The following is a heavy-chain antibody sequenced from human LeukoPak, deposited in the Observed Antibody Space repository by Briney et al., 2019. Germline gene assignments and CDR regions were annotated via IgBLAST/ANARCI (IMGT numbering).Heavy chain of an antibody. CDR1: GFTFDNYA. Sequence: GSLRLSCAASGFTFDNYAMNWVRQAPGKGLEWVLGISGSGVNTYYADSVKGRFTISRDNSKNTLYLQLNSLRGEDAAIYYCARDTSFNYGAHAMDVWGQGTTVTVSS. V-gene: IGHV3-23*01. CDR3: ARDTSFNYGAHAMDV. J-gene: IGHJ6*02. D-gene: IGHD4/OR15-4a*01. CDR2: ISGSGVNT.